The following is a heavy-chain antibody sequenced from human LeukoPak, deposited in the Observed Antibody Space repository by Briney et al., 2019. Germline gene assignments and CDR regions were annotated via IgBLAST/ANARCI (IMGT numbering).Heavy chain of an antibody. CDR1: GDSINKNY. CDR2: IYYIGST. CDR3: ARVNTGKVTLDY. J-gene: IGHJ4*02. Sequence: KPSETLSLTCTVSGDSINKNYWSWIRQSPGKGLEWIGYIYYIGSTNYNPSLASRITISLDTSKSQFSLTLNSVTAADTAIYFCARVNTGKVTLDYWGQGILVTVSS. D-gene: IGHD1-14*01. V-gene: IGHV4-59*01.